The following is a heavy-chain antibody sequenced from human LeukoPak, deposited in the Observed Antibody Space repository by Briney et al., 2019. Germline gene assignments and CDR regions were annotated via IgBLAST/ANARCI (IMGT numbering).Heavy chain of an antibody. CDR3: ARDSNEWRMTTFNWFDP. J-gene: IGHJ5*02. V-gene: IGHV3-48*01. Sequence: PGGSLRRSSAASGFTFSSYSMNWLRQAPGKGLEWVSYISSSSSTIYYADSVKGRFTISRDNAKNSLYLQMNSLRAEDTAVYYCARDSNEWRMTTFNWFDPWGQGTLVTVSS. D-gene: IGHD4-11*01. CDR1: GFTFSSYS. CDR2: ISSSSSTI.